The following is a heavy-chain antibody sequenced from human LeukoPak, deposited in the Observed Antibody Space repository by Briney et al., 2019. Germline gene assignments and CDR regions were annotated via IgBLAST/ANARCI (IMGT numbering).Heavy chain of an antibody. Sequence: GGSLRLSCAASGFTFSTYDMHWVRQATGKGLEWVSGMGETAGDIYYSGSVKGRFTISRENAKNSVYLEMNSLEAGDTAVYYCARGAAGFDYWGQGTLVSVSS. D-gene: IGHD6-13*01. CDR1: GFTFSTYD. CDR2: MGETAGDI. V-gene: IGHV3-13*04. CDR3: ARGAAGFDY. J-gene: IGHJ4*02.